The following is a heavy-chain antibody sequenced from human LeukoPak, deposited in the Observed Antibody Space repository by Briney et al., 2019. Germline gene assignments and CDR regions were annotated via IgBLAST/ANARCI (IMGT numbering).Heavy chain of an antibody. CDR3: EGSAGY. Sequence: GGSLRLSCAASGFTFSNSWMSWVRRAPGKGLEWVAHIKRDGSEKHYVDSVKGRFTISRDNAKSSLFLQMNSLRAEDTAVYYCEGSAGYWGQGTLVTVSS. J-gene: IGHJ4*02. CDR1: GFTFSNSW. V-gene: IGHV3-7*01. CDR2: IKRDGSEK.